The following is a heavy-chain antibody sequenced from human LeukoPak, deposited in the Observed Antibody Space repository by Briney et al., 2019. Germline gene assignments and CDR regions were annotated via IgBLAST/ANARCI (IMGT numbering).Heavy chain of an antibody. J-gene: IGHJ5*02. CDR1: GFTFSSYS. CDR3: ARNNYSSGWNNWFDA. Sequence: PGGSLRLSCVGSGFTFSSYSMSWVRQAPGKGLEWVSYISISTSSIDYADSVKGRFSISRDNAKNSLSLQMNSLRADDTAVYYCARNNYSSGWNNWFDAWGQGTLVTVSS. CDR2: ISISTSSI. V-gene: IGHV3-48*04. D-gene: IGHD6-19*01.